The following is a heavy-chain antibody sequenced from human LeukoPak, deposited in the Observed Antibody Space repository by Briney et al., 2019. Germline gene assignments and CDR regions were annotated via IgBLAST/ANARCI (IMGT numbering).Heavy chain of an antibody. D-gene: IGHD1-26*01. CDR1: GYTFTSYD. Sequence: ASVKVSCKASGYTFTSYDINWVRQATGQGLEWMGWMNPNSGNTGYAQKFQGRVTMTRNTSISTAYMELSSLRSEDTAVYYCARGQRPKSIVGAPYYYYYYYMDVWGKGTTVTVSS. CDR3: ARGQRPKSIVGAPYYYYYYYMDV. CDR2: MNPNSGNT. V-gene: IGHV1-8*01. J-gene: IGHJ6*03.